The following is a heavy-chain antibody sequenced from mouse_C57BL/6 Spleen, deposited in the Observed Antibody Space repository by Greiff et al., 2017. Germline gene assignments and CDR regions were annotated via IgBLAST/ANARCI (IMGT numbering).Heavy chain of an antibody. CDR3: ARRNIYYTYDGSMDY. Sequence: EVKLVEPGGGLVKPGGSLKLSCAASGFTFSDYGMHWVRQAPEKGLEWVAYISSGSSTIYYAHTVKGRFTISRDNAKNTLFLQMTSLRSEDTAMYYYARRNIYYTYDGSMDYWGQGTSVTVSS. D-gene: IGHD2-12*01. CDR1: GFTFSDYG. V-gene: IGHV5-17*01. CDR2: ISSGSSTI. J-gene: IGHJ4*01.